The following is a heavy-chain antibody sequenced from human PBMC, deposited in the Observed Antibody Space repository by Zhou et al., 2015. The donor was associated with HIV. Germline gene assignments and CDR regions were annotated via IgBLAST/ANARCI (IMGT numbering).Heavy chain of an antibody. CDR1: GGTFSSYA. CDR2: IIPIFGTA. Sequence: QVQLVQSGAEVKKPGSSVKVSCKASGGTFSSYAISWVRQAPGQGLEWMGGIIPIFGTANYAQKFQGRVTITADESTSTAYMELSSLRSEDTAVYYCARDGATGENDFWSGYYFDYWGQGTLVTVSS. V-gene: IGHV1-69*01. CDR3: ARDGATGENDFWSGYYFDY. D-gene: IGHD3-3*01. J-gene: IGHJ4*02.